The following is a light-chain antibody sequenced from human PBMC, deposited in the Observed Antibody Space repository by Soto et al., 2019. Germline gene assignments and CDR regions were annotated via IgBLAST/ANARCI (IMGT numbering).Light chain of an antibody. CDR1: QDINNY. Sequence: DIQMTQSPSSLSASVGDRVTITCRASQDINNYLAWFQQKPGKAPNSLIYAASSLQSGVPSKFSGSGSGTDFTLTISSLQPEDFATYYCQQYASYPYTFGQGTKLEIK. CDR2: AAS. J-gene: IGKJ2*01. V-gene: IGKV1-16*02. CDR3: QQYASYPYT.